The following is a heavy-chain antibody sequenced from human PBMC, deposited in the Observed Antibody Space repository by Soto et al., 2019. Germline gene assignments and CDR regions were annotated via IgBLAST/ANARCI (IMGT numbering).Heavy chain of an antibody. J-gene: IGHJ4*02. CDR1: GYSFTRYY. D-gene: IGHD1-26*01. CDR3: ARGGQWDFLSDY. Sequence: QVQLVQSGAAVKKPGASVKVSCKASGYSFTRYYINWVRQAPGQGLEWMGWISAYNGNTHYEEKLQGRVTLTTDTSTSTAYRELRSLRSDDTAVYFCARGGQWDFLSDYWGQGTLVTVSS. CDR2: ISAYNGNT. V-gene: IGHV1-18*01.